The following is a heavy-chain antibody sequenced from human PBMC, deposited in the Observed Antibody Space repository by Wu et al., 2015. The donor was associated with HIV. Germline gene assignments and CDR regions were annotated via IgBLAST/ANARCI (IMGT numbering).Heavy chain of an antibody. CDR1: GYTFANYY. V-gene: IGHV1-8*01. J-gene: IGHJ4*01. CDR2: VHPDTGNT. D-gene: IGHD5-12*01. Sequence: QVQLVQSGAEVKKPGASVRVSCKASGYTFANYYINWVRQTTGHGLEWMGWVHPDTGNTGYARKFLGRVTMTANTSTSTAFMDLTSLKSEDTAVYYCARVPRSGYDFGLGYYFDHWGQERWSPSP. CDR3: ARVPRSGYDFGLGYYFDH.